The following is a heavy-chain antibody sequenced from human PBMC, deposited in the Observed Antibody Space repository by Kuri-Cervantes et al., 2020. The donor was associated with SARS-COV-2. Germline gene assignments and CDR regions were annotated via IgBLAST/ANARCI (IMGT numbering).Heavy chain of an antibody. J-gene: IGHJ4*02. CDR2: IYHSGST. CDR3: ASSHCSNTSCYKWALDY. Sequence: SETLSLTCAVSGYSISSGYYWGWIRQPPGKGLEWIGSIYHSGSTYYNPSLKSRVTISVDTSKNQFSLKLSSVTAADTAVYYCASSHCSNTSCYKWALDYWGQGTLVTVSS. V-gene: IGHV4-38-2*01. CDR1: GYSISSGYY. D-gene: IGHD2-2*02.